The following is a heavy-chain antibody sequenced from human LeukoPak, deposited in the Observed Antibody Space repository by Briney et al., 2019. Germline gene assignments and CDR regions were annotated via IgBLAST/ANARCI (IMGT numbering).Heavy chain of an antibody. CDR3: AKVQLANTYYYYYYGMDV. J-gene: IGHJ6*02. V-gene: IGHV3-30*18. CDR2: ISEDGSSK. CDR1: GFTFSSYG. Sequence: GRSLRLSCAGSGFTFSSYGMHWVRQVPGKGLEWVAVISEDGSSKYHADSVKGRFTISRDNSKNTLYLQMNSLRAEDTAAYYCAKVQLANTYYYYYYGMDVWGQGTTVTVSS. D-gene: IGHD2-2*01.